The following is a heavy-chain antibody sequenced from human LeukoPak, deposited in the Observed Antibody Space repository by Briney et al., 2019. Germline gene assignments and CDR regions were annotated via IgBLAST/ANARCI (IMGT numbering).Heavy chain of an antibody. J-gene: IGHJ4*02. CDR3: ARRFAILKVITKYYFDY. Sequence: SETLSLTCSVSGGSISPYYWSWIRQPPGKGLEWIGEINHSGSTNYNPSLKSRVTISVDTSKNQFSLKLSSVTAADTAVYYCARRFAILKVITKYYFDYWGQGTLVTVSS. D-gene: IGHD3-22*01. V-gene: IGHV4-34*01. CDR2: INHSGST. CDR1: GGSISPYY.